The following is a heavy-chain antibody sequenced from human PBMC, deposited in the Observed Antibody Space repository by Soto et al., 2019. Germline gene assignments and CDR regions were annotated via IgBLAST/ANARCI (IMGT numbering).Heavy chain of an antibody. CDR2: ISSSSSTI. CDR1: GFTFSSYS. V-gene: IGHV3-48*01. Sequence: PGGSLRLSCAASGFTFSSYSMNWVRQAPGKGLEWVSYISSSSSTIYYADSVKGRFTISRDNAKNSLYLQMNSLRAEDTAVYYCARVYNYDILTGYYVDAFDIWGQGTMVTVSS. CDR3: ARVYNYDILTGYYVDAFDI. D-gene: IGHD3-9*01. J-gene: IGHJ3*02.